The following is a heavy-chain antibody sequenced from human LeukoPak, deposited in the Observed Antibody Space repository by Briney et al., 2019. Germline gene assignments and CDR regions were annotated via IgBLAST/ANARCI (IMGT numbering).Heavy chain of an antibody. D-gene: IGHD6-6*01. CDR3: ARDKSAARPPYNWFDP. CDR2: IIPIFGTA. Sequence: ASVKVSCKASGGTFSSYAISWVRQAPGQGLEWMGGIIPIFGTANYAQKFQGRVTITADESTSTAYMELSRLRSEDTAVYYCARDKSAARPPYNWFDPWGQGTLVTVSS. CDR1: GGTFSSYA. J-gene: IGHJ5*02. V-gene: IGHV1-69*13.